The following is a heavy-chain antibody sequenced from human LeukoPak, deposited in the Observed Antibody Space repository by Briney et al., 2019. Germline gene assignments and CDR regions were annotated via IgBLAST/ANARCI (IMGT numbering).Heavy chain of an antibody. CDR1: GFPFSGYG. D-gene: IGHD3-10*01. J-gene: IGHJ4*02. CDR3: AKFKGHYGDSEYYFDY. CDR2: ITGGSDYI. V-gene: IGHV3-21*01. Sequence: GGSLRLSCAASGFPFSGYGMHWVRQDPGKGLEWVSCITGGSDYIFYADSVRGRFTISRDNAKNSLYLQMNSLRAEDTAVYYCAKFKGHYGDSEYYFDYWGQGTLVTVSS.